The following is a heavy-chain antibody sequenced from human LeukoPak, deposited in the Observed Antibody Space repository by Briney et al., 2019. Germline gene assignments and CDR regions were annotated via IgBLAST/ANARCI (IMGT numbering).Heavy chain of an antibody. CDR3: ATGGYGRVYFDY. V-gene: IGHV3-30*04. D-gene: IGHD5-12*01. CDR2: ISYDGSNK. J-gene: IGHJ4*02. CDR1: GFTFSSYA. Sequence: GRSLRLSCAASGFTFSSYAIHWVRQAPGKGLEWVAVISYDGSNKYYADSVKGRFTISRDNSKNTLYLQMNSLRAEDTAVYYCATGGYGRVYFDYWGQGTLVTVSS.